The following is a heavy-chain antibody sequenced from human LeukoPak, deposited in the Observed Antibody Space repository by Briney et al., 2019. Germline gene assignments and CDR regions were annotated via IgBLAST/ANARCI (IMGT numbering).Heavy chain of an antibody. V-gene: IGHV4-39*01. Sequence: SSETLSLXCTVSGGSISSSSYYWGWIRQPPGKGLEWIRSIYYSGSTYYNPSLKSRVTISVDTSKNQFSLKLSSVTAADTAVYYCARRSSVEMATAHWYFDLWGRGTLVTVSS. CDR3: ARRSSVEMATAHWYFDL. CDR1: GGSISSSSYY. D-gene: IGHD5-24*01. J-gene: IGHJ2*01. CDR2: IYYSGST.